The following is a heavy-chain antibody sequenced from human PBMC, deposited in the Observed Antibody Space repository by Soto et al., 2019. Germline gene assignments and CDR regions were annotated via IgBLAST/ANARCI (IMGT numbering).Heavy chain of an antibody. D-gene: IGHD2-2*01. J-gene: IGHJ6*02. V-gene: IGHV1-2*04. CDR3: ARGGKVADIVVVLVGITRNYCGMDV. CDR2: INPNSGGT. Sequence: ASVKVSCKASGYTFTGYYIHWVRQAPGQGLEWMGWINPNSGGTNYAQKFQGWVTMTRDTSISTAYMELSRLRSDDTAVYYCARGGKVADIVVVLVGITRNYCGMDVWCQAITVYVS. CDR1: GYTFTGYY.